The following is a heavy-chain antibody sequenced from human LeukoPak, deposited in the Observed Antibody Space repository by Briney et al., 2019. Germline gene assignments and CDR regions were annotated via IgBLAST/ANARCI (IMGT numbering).Heavy chain of an antibody. V-gene: IGHV1-2*06. CDR3: ARSGRPAARLEWLRREYNWFDP. CDR2: INPNSGGT. Sequence: ASVKASCNAFGGTFSSYAISWVRQAPGQGPEWMGRINPNSGGTNYAQKFQGRVTMTRDTSISRAYIELSRLRSDDTAVYYYARSGRPAARLEWLRREYNWFDPWGQGTLVTVSS. D-gene: IGHD5-12*01. CDR1: GGTFSSYA. J-gene: IGHJ5*02.